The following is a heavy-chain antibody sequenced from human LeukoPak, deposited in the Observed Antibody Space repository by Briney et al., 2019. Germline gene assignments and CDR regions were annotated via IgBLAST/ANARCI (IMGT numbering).Heavy chain of an antibody. CDR3: AKEETTPFYYYYYMDV. CDR1: GLIFSKYG. D-gene: IGHD4-11*01. V-gene: IGHV3-33*06. Sequence: GWSLRLSCAASGLIFSKYGMHWVRQAPGEGLEWVAVIWADGSNKIYADSVKGRFTISKDNSKNTLYLQMNSLRAEDTAVYYCAKEETTPFYYYYYMDVWGKGTTVTVSS. CDR2: IWADGSNK. J-gene: IGHJ6*03.